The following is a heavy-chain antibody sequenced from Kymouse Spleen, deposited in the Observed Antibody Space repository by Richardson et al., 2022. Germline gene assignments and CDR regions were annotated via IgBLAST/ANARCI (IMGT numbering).Heavy chain of an antibody. V-gene: IGHV6-1*01. CDR1: GDSVSSNSAA. J-gene: IGHJ6*02. CDR2: TYYRSKWYN. CDR3: ARGWITMVRGVKDYYYYGMDV. Sequence: QVQLQQSGPGLVKPSQTLSLTCAISGDSVSSNSAAWNWIRQSPSRGLEWLGRTYYRSKWYNDYAVSVKSRITINPDTSKNQFSLQLNSVTPEDTAVYYCARGWITMVRGVKDYYYYGMDVWGQGTTVTVSS. D-gene: IGHD3-10*01.